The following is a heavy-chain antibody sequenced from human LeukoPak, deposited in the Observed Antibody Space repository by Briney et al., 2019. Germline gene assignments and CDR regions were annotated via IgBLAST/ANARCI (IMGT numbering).Heavy chain of an antibody. CDR1: GYTFTGDY. J-gene: IGHJ4*02. D-gene: IGHD3-22*01. CDR2: INPNSGGT. Sequence: ASVKVSCKASGYTFTGDYMHWVRQAPGQGLEWMGRINPNSGGTNYAQKFQGRVTMTRDTSISTAYMELSRLRSDDTAVYYCARDTLYDSSGYYYPHFDYWGQGTLVTVSS. CDR3: ARDTLYDSSGYYYPHFDY. V-gene: IGHV1-2*06.